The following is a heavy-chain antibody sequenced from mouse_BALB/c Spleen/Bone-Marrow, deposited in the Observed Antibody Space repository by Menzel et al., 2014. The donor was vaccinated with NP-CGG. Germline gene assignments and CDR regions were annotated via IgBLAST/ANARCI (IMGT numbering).Heavy chain of an antibody. D-gene: IGHD2-1*01. V-gene: IGHV1-7*01. CDR1: GYTFTNYW. CDR3: ARSYGNCVDY. J-gene: IGHJ2*01. Sequence: QVQLQQSGAELAKPGAPVKMSCKASGYTFTNYWMHWVKQRPGQGLEWIGYINPSTGYTDYNQKFKDKATLTADKSSSTAYMQLSSLTSEDSAVYYCARSYGNCVDYWGQGTTLTVSS. CDR2: INPSTGYT.